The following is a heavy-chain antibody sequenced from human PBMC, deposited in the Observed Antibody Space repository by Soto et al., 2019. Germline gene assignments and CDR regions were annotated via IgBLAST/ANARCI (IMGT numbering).Heavy chain of an antibody. Sequence: QVQLQESGPGLVKPSQTLSLTCTVSGGSISSGDYYWSWIRQPPGKGLEWIGYIYYSGSTYYNPSFDSGVTISVDTSKNQSALKQSLVTAADTPVYYCARDGGWALRSFALFQHWGQGTLVTVSS. J-gene: IGHJ1*01. D-gene: IGHD1-26*01. CDR2: IYYSGST. V-gene: IGHV4-30-4*01. CDR1: GGSISSGDYY. CDR3: ARDGGWALRSFALFQH.